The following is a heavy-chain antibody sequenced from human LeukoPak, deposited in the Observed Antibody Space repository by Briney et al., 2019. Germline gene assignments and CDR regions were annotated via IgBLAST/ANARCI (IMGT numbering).Heavy chain of an antibody. CDR2: IYYSGST. J-gene: IGHJ4*02. D-gene: IGHD5/OR15-5a*01. Sequence: PSETLSLTCTVSGGSISSYYWSWIRQPPGKGLEWIGYIYYSGSTNYNPSLKSRVTISVDTSKNQFSLKLSSVTAADTAVYYCARGPPVYGLDYWGQGTLVTVSS. CDR1: GGSISSYY. CDR3: ARGPPVYGLDY. V-gene: IGHV4-59*12.